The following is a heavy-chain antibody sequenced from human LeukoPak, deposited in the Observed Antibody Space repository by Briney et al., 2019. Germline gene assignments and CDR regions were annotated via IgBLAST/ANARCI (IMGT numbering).Heavy chain of an antibody. CDR3: AREEFGPYSGYDGPD. CDR2: ISYDGSNK. V-gene: IGHV3-30-3*01. J-gene: IGHJ4*02. CDR1: GFTFSSYA. D-gene: IGHD5-12*01. Sequence: GGSLRLSCAASGFTFSSYAMHWVRQAPGKGLEGVAVISYDGSNKYYADSVKGRFTISRDNSKNTLYLQMNSLRAEDTAVYYCAREEFGPYSGYDGPDWGQGTLVTVSS.